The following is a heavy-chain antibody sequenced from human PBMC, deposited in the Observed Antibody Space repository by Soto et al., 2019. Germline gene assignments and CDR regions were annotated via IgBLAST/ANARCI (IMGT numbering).Heavy chain of an antibody. CDR2: ISWKSGDI. D-gene: IGHD3-16*01. CDR1: GFKFDDYA. J-gene: IGHJ3*02. CDR3: VKEKVPTFLHAFDI. Sequence: GGSLRLSCAASGFKFDDYAMHWVWQAPGKGLEWVSGISWKSGDISYADSVKGRFTISRDNAKNSLFLQMNNLSADDTALYYCVKEKVPTFLHAFDIWGQGTMVTVSS. V-gene: IGHV3-9*01.